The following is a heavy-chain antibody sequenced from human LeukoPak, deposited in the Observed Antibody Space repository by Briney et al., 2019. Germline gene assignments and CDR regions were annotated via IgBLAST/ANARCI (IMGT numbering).Heavy chain of an antibody. CDR1: GFTFSSYG. V-gene: IGHV3-30*02. D-gene: IGHD2-8*01. Sequence: GGSLRLSCAASGFTFSSYGMHWVRQAPGKGLEWVAYIQYDGSNEQYADSVKGRFSISRDNSKNILFLQMNSLRAEDTAVYYCAKDRCSNGIGCYYYYMAVWGKGTTVTISS. J-gene: IGHJ6*03. CDR2: IQYDGSNE. CDR3: AKDRCSNGIGCYYYYMAV.